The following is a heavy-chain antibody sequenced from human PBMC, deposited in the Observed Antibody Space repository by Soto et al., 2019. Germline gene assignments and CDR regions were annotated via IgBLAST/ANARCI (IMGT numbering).Heavy chain of an antibody. V-gene: IGHV1-3*01. CDR3: ARDLLQGMITFRRVIPPFDY. Sequence: GASVKVSCKASGYTFTSYAMHWVRQAPGQRLEWMGWINAGNGNTKYSQKFQGRVTITRDTSASTAYMELSSLRSEDTAVYYCARDLLQGMITFRRVIPPFDYWDQGPLVTVSS. J-gene: IGHJ4*02. D-gene: IGHD3-16*02. CDR2: INAGNGNT. CDR1: GYTFTSYA.